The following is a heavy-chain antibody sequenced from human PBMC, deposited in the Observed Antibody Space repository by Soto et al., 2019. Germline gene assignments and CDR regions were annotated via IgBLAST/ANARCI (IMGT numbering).Heavy chain of an antibody. CDR3: AQEDSELVSLNY. CDR2: INPNSGDT. V-gene: IGHV1-2*02. D-gene: IGHD6-13*01. Sequence: ASVKVSCKASGYIFTAYSMHWVRQAPGQGLEWLGWINPNSGDTIYAQKFQDRVTMTCDTSVSTAYLELSSLSSDDTALYYCAQEDSELVSLNYWGQGTLVTVSS. J-gene: IGHJ4*02. CDR1: GYIFTAYS.